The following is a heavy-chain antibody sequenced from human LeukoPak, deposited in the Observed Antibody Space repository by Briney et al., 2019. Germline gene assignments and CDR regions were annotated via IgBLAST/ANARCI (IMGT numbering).Heavy chain of an antibody. CDR3: ARDRGGLLGGFDP. V-gene: IGHV4-34*01. CDR1: GGSFSGYY. Sequence: PSETLSLTCAVYGGSFSGYYWSWIRQPPGKGLEWIGEINHSGSTNYNPSLKSRVTISVDTSKNQFSLKLSSVTAADTAVYYCARDRGGLLGGFDPWGQGTLVTVSS. J-gene: IGHJ5*02. CDR2: INHSGST. D-gene: IGHD2-15*01.